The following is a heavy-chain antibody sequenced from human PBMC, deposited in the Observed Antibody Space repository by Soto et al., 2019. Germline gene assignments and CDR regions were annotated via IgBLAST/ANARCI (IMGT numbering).Heavy chain of an antibody. D-gene: IGHD6-13*01. Sequence: QLQLQESGPGLVKPSQTLSLTCAVSGGSISNGGYYWSWIRQHPGKGLEWIGSIYFSGRTYYNPSLKSRVTISVATPKNQFSRKLSSVTAADTAVYYCARDSHSQQPKQRWGGGYMDVWGKGTTVTVSS. CDR3: ARDSHSQQPKQRWGGGYMDV. V-gene: IGHV4-31*11. CDR2: IYFSGRT. J-gene: IGHJ6*03. CDR1: GGSISNGGYY.